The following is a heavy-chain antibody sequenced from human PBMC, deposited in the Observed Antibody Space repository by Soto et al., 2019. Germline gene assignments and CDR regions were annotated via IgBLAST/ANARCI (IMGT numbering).Heavy chain of an antibody. D-gene: IGHD1-1*01. V-gene: IGHV1-69*12. J-gene: IGHJ4*02. CDR2: IVPIVDTS. Sequence: QVQLVQSGAEVRQPASSVKVSCKTSGGTFSSYAISWVRQAPGQGLEWMGGIVPIVDTSTYAQKFQGRVTITADESTSTAYMELSSLRSDDTDVYYCVRVVAITGDPDNWGQGTLVTVSS. CDR1: GGTFSSYA. CDR3: VRVVAITGDPDN.